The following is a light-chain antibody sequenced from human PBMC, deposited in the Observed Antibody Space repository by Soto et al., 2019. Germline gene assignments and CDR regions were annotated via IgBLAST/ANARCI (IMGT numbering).Light chain of an antibody. Sequence: DIQMTQSPSTLAASVGDRVTITCRASQRITSWLAWYQQKSGKAPRLMIYDASTLESGVPSRFSGSGSGTEFTLTIISLQPDDFEIYHCQQYSIYPYTFVQGTKLEIK. CDR2: DAS. CDR3: QQYSIYPYT. V-gene: IGKV1-5*01. CDR1: QRITSW. J-gene: IGKJ2*01.